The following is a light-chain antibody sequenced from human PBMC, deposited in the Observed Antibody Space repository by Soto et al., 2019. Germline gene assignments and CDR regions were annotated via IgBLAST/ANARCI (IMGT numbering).Light chain of an antibody. J-gene: IGKJ5*01. CDR2: GPY. V-gene: IGKV3-20*01. CDR3: KQYGSSPIT. Sequence: EIVLTQSPGTLSLSPGEGATLSCWASQTVSSNYLAWYQQKPGQAPRLLIYGPYSRATGIQDRFSGSGSGTDFTLTISRLEPEDFAVYYCKQYGSSPITFGQGTRLEIK. CDR1: QTVSSNY.